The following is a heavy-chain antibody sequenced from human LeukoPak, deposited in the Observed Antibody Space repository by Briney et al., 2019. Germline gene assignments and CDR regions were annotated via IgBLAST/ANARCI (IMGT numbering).Heavy chain of an antibody. Sequence: SEALSLTCTVSGGSISSYYWSWIRQPPGKGLEWIGYIYYSGSTNYNPSLKSRVTISVDTSKNQFSLKLSSVTAADTAVYYCARGWRRYAFDIWGQGTMVTVSS. D-gene: IGHD2-15*01. CDR2: IYYSGST. CDR1: GGSISSYY. CDR3: ARGWRRYAFDI. V-gene: IGHV4-59*01. J-gene: IGHJ3*02.